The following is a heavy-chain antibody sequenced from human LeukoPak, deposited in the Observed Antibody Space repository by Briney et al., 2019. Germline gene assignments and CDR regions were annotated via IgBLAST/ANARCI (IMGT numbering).Heavy chain of an antibody. CDR2: INHSGSL. CDR3: ARESGGTGH. CDR1: GGPFSGYY. D-gene: IGHD3/OR15-3a*01. J-gene: IGHJ4*02. Sequence: SETLSLTCAVSGGPFSGYYWSWIRQPPGKGLEWIGEINHSGSLNYNASLKSRVSISTDTSKNQFSLKLTSVTASDTAVYYCARESGGTGHWGQGTLVTVSS. V-gene: IGHV4-34*01.